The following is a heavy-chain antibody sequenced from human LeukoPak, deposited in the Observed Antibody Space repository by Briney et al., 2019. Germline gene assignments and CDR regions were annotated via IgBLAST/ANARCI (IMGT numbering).Heavy chain of an antibody. V-gene: IGHV4-38-2*02. CDR1: GYSISSGYY. Sequence: SETLSLTCTVSGYSISSGYYWGWIRPPRGKGLEWIESIYHSGSTYYNPSLKSRVTISVDTSKNLFSLKLSSVTAADTAVYYWASRMAAAVTGAFDIWGQGTMVTVSS. CDR3: ASRMAAAVTGAFDI. D-gene: IGHD6-13*01. J-gene: IGHJ3*02. CDR2: IYHSGST.